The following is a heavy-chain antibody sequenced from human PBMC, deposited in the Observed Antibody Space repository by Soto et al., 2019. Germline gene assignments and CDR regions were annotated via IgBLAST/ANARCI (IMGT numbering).Heavy chain of an antibody. D-gene: IGHD6-6*01. Sequence: QVQLVQSGAEVKKPGASVKVSCKASGYTFTTYGISWVRQAPGQGLEWMGWISADNGNTNFAQKFQGRVTMTTDTSMTTADMELRSLRSDDTGVYYCARFNYSTSGSNYYYYMDVWGKGTTVTVSS. CDR2: ISADNGNT. V-gene: IGHV1-18*01. CDR3: ARFNYSTSGSNYYYYMDV. CDR1: GYTFTTYG. J-gene: IGHJ6*03.